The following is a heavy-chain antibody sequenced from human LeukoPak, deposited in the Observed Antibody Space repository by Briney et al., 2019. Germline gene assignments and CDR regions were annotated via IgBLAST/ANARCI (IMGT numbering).Heavy chain of an antibody. J-gene: IGHJ6*03. V-gene: IGHV3-30*02. CDR2: IRYDGSNK. CDR3: AKDGKRAAIIRYHHYYMDV. CDR1: GFTFSSYA. D-gene: IGHD2-2*02. Sequence: PGGSLRLSCAASGFTFSSYAMHWVRQAPGKGLEWVTFIRYDGSNKYYADSVKGRFTISRDNSKNTLYLQMSSLRAEDTAVYYCAKDGKRAAIIRYHHYYMDVWGKGTTVTISS.